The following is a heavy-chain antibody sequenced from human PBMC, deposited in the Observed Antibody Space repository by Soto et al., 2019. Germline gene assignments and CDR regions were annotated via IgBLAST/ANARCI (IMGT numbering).Heavy chain of an antibody. CDR1: GFSLTTSGVG. CDR3: AHRVLRTVFGLVTTTAIYFDF. CDR2: IYWDDDK. D-gene: IGHD3-3*01. Sequence: QITLNESGPTLVKPTQTLTLTCTFSGFSLTTSGVGLGWIRQSPGKAPEWLALIYWDDDKRYSPSLKSRLTITKDTSKNQVVLTMATLDPADTATYYCAHRVLRTVFGLVTTTAIYFDFWGQGTPVAVSS. J-gene: IGHJ4*02. V-gene: IGHV2-5*02.